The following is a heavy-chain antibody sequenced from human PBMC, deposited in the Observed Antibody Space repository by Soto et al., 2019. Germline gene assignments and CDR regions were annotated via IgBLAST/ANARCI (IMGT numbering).Heavy chain of an antibody. Sequence: QVQLEESGGGVVQPGRSLRLSCAASGFTFSSYGIHWVRQTPDKGLEWVAVISFDGSKRYYVDFVKGRFTISRDNSKNVVYLLMNSLSAEDTALYYCARAYERERRVDYWGQGALVTVSS. V-gene: IGHV3-30-3*01. CDR2: ISFDGSKR. D-gene: IGHD1-1*01. CDR1: GFTFSSYG. CDR3: ARAYERERRVDY. J-gene: IGHJ4*02.